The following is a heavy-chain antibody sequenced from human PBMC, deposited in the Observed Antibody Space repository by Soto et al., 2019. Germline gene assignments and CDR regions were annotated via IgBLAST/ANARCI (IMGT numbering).Heavy chain of an antibody. CDR1: GFTVSSTNY. J-gene: IGHJ4*02. CDR3: HPYGY. V-gene: IGHV3-53*01. D-gene: IGHD4-17*01. CDR2: IYSGGTT. Sequence: EVPVVESGGGLIQPGGSLRLSCVVSGFTVSSTNYMSWVRQAPGKGLEWVSVIYSGGTTFYADSVKGRFTISRDNSTNTLYRQVYTIRAADPAGYCCHPYGYWGQGTLVTVSS.